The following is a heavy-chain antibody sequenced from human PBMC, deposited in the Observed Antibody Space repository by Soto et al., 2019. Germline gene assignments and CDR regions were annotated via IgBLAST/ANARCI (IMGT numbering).Heavy chain of an antibody. CDR3: AREVMRYFDWLSPNFDY. CDR2: INHSGST. D-gene: IGHD3-9*01. J-gene: IGHJ4*02. Sequence: RKGLEWIGEINHSGSTNYNPSLKSRVTISVDTSKNQFSLKLSSVTAADTAVYYCAREVMRYFDWLSPNFDYWGQGTLVTVSS. V-gene: IGHV4-34*01.